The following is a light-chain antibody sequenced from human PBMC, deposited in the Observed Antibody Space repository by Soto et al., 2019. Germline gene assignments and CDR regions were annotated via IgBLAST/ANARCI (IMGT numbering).Light chain of an antibody. CDR3: MQALQAWT. J-gene: IGKJ1*01. CDR1: QRLLSSNGYNY. V-gene: IGKV2-28*01. Sequence: IVMTQSPPWLPVTPGDPSSISCWHSQRLLSSNGYNYLDWYLQKPGQSPQLLIDLGSNRGSGVPDRGSGSGSGTDFTLKISRVEADDVGVYYCMQALQAWTFGQGTKVDIK. CDR2: LGS.